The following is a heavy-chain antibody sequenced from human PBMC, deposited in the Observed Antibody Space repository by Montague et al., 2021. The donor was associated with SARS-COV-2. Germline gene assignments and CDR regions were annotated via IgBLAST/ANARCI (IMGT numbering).Heavy chain of an antibody. D-gene: IGHD3-22*01. CDR1: GGSISSSNW. J-gene: IGHJ4*02. CDR3: AKRVSGVTMVVVVAYLDY. CDR2: IYHSGST. V-gene: IGHV4-4*02. Sequence: SETLSLTCAVSGGSISSSNWWSWVRQPPGKGLEWIGEIYHSGSTNYNPSLKSRVTISVDKSKNQFSLKLSSVTAADTAVYYCAKRVSGVTMVVVVAYLDYWGQGTLVTVSS.